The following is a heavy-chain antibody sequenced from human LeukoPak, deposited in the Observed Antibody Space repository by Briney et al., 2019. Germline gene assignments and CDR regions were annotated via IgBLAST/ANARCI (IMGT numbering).Heavy chain of an antibody. D-gene: IGHD6-19*01. CDR1: GGTFSSYA. V-gene: IGHV1-69*05. J-gene: IGHJ6*03. Sequence: SVKVSCKASGGTFSSYAISWVRQAPGQGLEWMGRIIPIFGTANYAQKFQGRVTITTDESTSTAYMELSSLRSEDTAVYYCVRDVRYSSGWDYYYYMDVWGKGTTVTVSS. CDR3: VRDVRYSSGWDYYYYMDV. CDR2: IIPIFGTA.